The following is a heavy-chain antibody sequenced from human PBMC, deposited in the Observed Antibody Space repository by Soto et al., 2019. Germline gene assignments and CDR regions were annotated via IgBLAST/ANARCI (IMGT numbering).Heavy chain of an antibody. J-gene: IGHJ6*02. Sequence: QVQLQESGPRLVRSSQTLSLTCTVSGDSIKSGDYYWSWVRQPPGKGLEWIGYIFYTGIADYTPSLTSRFTISLDAPKNQFSLKLNSVTAAETAVYFCARWSGVGVAGMDVWGQGTTVTVSS. CDR2: IFYTGIA. CDR1: GDSIKSGDYY. V-gene: IGHV4-30-4*01. D-gene: IGHD3-10*01. CDR3: ARWSGVGVAGMDV.